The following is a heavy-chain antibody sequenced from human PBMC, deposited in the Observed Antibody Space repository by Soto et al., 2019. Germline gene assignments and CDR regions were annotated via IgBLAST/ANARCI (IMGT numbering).Heavy chain of an antibody. CDR1: GFSLSNARMG. CDR3: ARIHGTTWPLYYYYGMDV. J-gene: IGHJ6*02. CDR2: ILSNDEK. V-gene: IGHV2-26*01. D-gene: IGHD4-4*01. Sequence: SGPTLVNPTETLTLTCTVSGFSLSNARMGVSWIRQPPGKALEWLAHILSNDEKSYSTSLKSRLTISKDTSKSQVVLTMTNMDPVDTATYYCARIHGTTWPLYYYYGMDVWGQGTTVTVSS.